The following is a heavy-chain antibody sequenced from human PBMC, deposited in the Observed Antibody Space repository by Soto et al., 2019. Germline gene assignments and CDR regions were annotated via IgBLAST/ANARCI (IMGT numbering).Heavy chain of an antibody. D-gene: IGHD4-17*01. CDR1: GGSSSGYY. CDR3: ARGLPSNLYGEVDFFDY. Sequence: PSETLSLTCAVYGGSSSGYYWSWIRQPPGKGLEWIGEINHSGSTNYNPSLKSRVTISVDTSKNQFSLKLSSVTAADTAVYYCARGLPSNLYGEVDFFDYWGLGTLVTVS. CDR2: INHSGST. J-gene: IGHJ4*02. V-gene: IGHV4-34*01.